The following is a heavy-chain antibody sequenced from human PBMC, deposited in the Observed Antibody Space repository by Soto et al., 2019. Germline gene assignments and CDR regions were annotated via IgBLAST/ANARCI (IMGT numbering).Heavy chain of an antibody. CDR2: LYYGRSA. J-gene: IGHJ4*02. V-gene: IGHV4-59*01. CDR3: ALRSRAVVPEY. CDR1: GDSISSYY. Sequence: QVQLQESGPGLVKPSETLSLTCAVSGDSISSYYCMWIRQPPGKGLESIGYLYYGRSANYTPSIKSRVTLSVDTAKNQCSLTLSSMTAADTAVYYCALRSRAVVPEYWGQGTLVTVSS. D-gene: IGHD3-22*01.